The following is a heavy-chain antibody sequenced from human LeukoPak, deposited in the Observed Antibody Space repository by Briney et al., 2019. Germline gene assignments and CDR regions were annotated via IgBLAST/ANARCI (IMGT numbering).Heavy chain of an antibody. D-gene: IGHD3-22*01. J-gene: IGHJ3*02. CDR3: AGSYYYDSSGYYYAANVAFDI. CDR2: INPNSGGT. Sequence: ASVKVPCKASGGTFSSYAISWVRQAPGQGLEWMGPINPNSGGTNYAQKFQGRVTMTRDTSLSTAYMELSRLRSDDTAVYYCAGSYYYDSSGYYYAANVAFDIWGQGTMVTVSS. V-gene: IGHV1-2*06. CDR1: GGTFSSYA.